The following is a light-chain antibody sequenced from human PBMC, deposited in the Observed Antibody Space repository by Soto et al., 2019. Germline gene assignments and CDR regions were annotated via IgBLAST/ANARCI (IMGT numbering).Light chain of an antibody. J-gene: IGKJ4*01. CDR2: DAS. CDR3: QQRSNWPT. Sequence: EIVLTQSPATLSLSPGERATLSCRASQSVSSYLAWYQQKPGQAPRLLISDASNRATGIPARFSGSGSGTAFTLTISRLEPDDFALYYCQQRSNWPTFGGGTKVEIK. CDR1: QSVSSY. V-gene: IGKV3-11*01.